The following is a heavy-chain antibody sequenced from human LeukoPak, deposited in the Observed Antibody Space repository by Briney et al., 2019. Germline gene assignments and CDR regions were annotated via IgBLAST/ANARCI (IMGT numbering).Heavy chain of an antibody. Sequence: PSGGSLRLSCAASGFTFSSYWMNWVRQAPGKGLVWVSRIASDGSSTTYADSVKGRFSISRDNAKNTLYLQMNSLRVEDTAVYYCARGRPHGNDYWGQEPWSPSPQ. CDR2: IASDGSST. CDR1: GFTFSSYW. CDR3: ARGRPHGNDY. J-gene: IGHJ4*01. D-gene: IGHD4-23*01. V-gene: IGHV3-74*01.